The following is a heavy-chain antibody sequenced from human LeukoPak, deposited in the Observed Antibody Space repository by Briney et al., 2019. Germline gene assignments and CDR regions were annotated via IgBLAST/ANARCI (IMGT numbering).Heavy chain of an antibody. J-gene: IGHJ4*02. Sequence: GGSLRLSCAASGFTFSSYWMHWVRQAPGKGLVWVSRIDSDGSSTTYADSVKGRFTISRDNAKNTLYLQMNSLRAEDTAVYYCAKEKYYYDSSGSDYWGQGTLSPSPQ. CDR2: IDSDGSST. D-gene: IGHD3-22*01. V-gene: IGHV3-74*01. CDR1: GFTFSSYW. CDR3: AKEKYYYDSSGSDY.